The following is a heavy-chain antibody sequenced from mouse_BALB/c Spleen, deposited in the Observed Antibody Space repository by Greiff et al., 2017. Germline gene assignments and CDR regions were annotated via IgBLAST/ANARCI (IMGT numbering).Heavy chain of an antibody. CDR1: GFSLTSYG. D-gene: IGHD5-1*01. J-gene: IGHJ4*01. V-gene: IGHV2-2*02. CDR2: IWSGGST. CDR3: ARRVRLAMDY. Sequence: VKVEESGPGLVQPSQSLSITCTVSGFSLTSYGVHWVRQSPGKGLEWLGVIWSGGSTDYNAAFISRLSISKDNSKSQVFFKMNSLQANDTAIYYCARRVRLAMDYWGQGTSVTVSS.